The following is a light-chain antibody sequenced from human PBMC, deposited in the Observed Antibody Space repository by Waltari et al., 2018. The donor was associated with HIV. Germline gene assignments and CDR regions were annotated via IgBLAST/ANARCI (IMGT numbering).Light chain of an antibody. V-gene: IGLV3-1*01. CDR3: QAWDSSTVV. CDR1: KLGDNY. Sequence: SYELTPPPSVSVSPGQTASITCSGAKLGDNYPCWYQQKPGQSPVLVIYQDSKRPSGIPERFSGSNSGNTATLTISGTQAMDEADYYCQAWDSSTVVFGGGTKLTVL. CDR2: QDS. J-gene: IGLJ2*01.